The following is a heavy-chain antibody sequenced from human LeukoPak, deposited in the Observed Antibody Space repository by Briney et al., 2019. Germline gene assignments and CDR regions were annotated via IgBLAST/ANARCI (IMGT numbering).Heavy chain of an antibody. V-gene: IGHV3-15*01. J-gene: IGHJ4*02. D-gene: IGHD3-10*01. Sequence: GGSLRLSCAASGFTFSDAWMNWVRQAPGKGLEWVGRVKSETDVGTTDYAAPVKSRFTISRDDSKNTLYLQMNSLKTEDTAVYYCTTVDLDYYGSGSYYPPFDYWGQGTLVTVSS. CDR2: VKSETDVGTT. CDR3: TTVDLDYYGSGSYYPPFDY. CDR1: GFTFSDAW.